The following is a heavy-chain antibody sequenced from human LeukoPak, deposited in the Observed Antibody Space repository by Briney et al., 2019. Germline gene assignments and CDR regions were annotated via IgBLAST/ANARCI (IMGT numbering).Heavy chain of an antibody. Sequence: SETLSLTCTVFGGSITTYSWSWIRQPAGRGLAWIGRFYSSGSTDYNPSLKSRVTMSVDTSKNQVSLKLSSVTAADTAIYYCARDFSSKNWFDTWGQGTLVTVSS. CDR1: GGSITTYS. V-gene: IGHV4-4*07. J-gene: IGHJ5*02. D-gene: IGHD2/OR15-2a*01. CDR3: ARDFSSKNWFDT. CDR2: FYSSGST.